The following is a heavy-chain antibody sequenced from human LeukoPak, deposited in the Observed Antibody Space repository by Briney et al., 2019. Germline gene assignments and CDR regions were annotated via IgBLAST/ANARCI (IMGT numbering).Heavy chain of an antibody. J-gene: IGHJ4*02. D-gene: IGHD3-22*01. CDR3: AKDTYYYDPFDY. Sequence: GGSLRLSCAASGFTFSSYAMSWVRQAPGKGLECVSTISGGGGSTFYADSVKGRFTISRDNSKNTLYLQMSSLRAEDTAVYYCAKDTYYYDPFDYWGQGTLVTVSS. CDR1: GFTFSSYA. V-gene: IGHV3-23*01. CDR2: ISGGGGST.